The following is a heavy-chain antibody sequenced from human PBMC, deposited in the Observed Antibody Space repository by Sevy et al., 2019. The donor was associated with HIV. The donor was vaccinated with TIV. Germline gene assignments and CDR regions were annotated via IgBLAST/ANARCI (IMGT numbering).Heavy chain of an antibody. CDR2: SKSKTDGGTT. J-gene: IGHJ4*02. V-gene: IGHV3-15*01. Sequence: GGSLRLSCTASGFTFNNAWMSWVRQAPGKGLEWVGHSKSKTDGGTTDYAAPVKGRFTISRDDSKSTLYLQMNSLKTGDTGLVYCTTLYYDFWSGAAHIDNWGQGTLVTVSS. CDR3: TTLYYDFWSGAAHIDN. CDR1: GFTFNNAW. D-gene: IGHD3-3*01.